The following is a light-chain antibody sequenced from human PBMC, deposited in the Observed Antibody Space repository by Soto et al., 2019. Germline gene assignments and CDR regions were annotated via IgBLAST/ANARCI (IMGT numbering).Light chain of an antibody. Sequence: QLLLTQSSSASASLGSSVKLTCTLSSGHSSYIIAWHQQQPGKAPRYLMKLEGSGNYNRGSGVPDRFSGSSSGADRYLTISNLQFEDEADYYCETWDSNTHVFGTGTKLTVL. CDR3: ETWDSNTHV. CDR2: LEGSGNY. V-gene: IGLV4-60*02. J-gene: IGLJ1*01. CDR1: SGHSSYI.